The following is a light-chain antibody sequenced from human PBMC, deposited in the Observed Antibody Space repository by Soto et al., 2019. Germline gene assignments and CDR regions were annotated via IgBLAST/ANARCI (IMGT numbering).Light chain of an antibody. CDR3: QQYNNYEWT. V-gene: IGKV1-27*01. J-gene: IGKJ1*01. Sequence: DIQITQSPSSPSASLGDRVTITCRASQGIRHYLAWYQQKPGKVPKLLIYEASNLQSGVPSRFRGGGSGTEFTLTISSLQPDDSAIYYCQQYNNYEWTFGQGTKVDIK. CDR2: EAS. CDR1: QGIRHY.